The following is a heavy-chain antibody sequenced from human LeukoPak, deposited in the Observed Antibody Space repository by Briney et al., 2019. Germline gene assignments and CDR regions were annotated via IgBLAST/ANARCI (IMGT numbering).Heavy chain of an antibody. V-gene: IGHV4-30-4*08. CDR3: ARDRDGYNFIDY. D-gene: IGHD5-24*01. CDR2: IYYSGST. J-gene: IGHJ4*02. Sequence: PSQTLSLTCNVSGDSISSGNYYWSWIRQPPGKGLEWIGYIYYSGSTYYNPSLKSRITISVDTSKNQFSLKLSSVTAADTAVYYCARDRDGYNFIDYWGQGTLATVSS. CDR1: GDSISSGNYY.